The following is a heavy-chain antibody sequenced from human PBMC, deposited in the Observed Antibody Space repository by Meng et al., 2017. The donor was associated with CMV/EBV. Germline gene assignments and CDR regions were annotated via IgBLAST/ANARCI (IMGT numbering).Heavy chain of an antibody. Sequence: GGPLRLSCAASGFTFDDYGMSWVRQAPGKGLEWVSGINWNGGSTGYADSVKGRFTISRDNAKNSLYLQMSSLRAEDTALYYCAREGGIAAAGYYYYGMDVWGQGTTVTVSS. CDR3: AREGGIAAAGYYYYGMDV. D-gene: IGHD6-13*01. J-gene: IGHJ6*02. CDR1: GFTFDDYG. CDR2: INWNGGST. V-gene: IGHV3-20*04.